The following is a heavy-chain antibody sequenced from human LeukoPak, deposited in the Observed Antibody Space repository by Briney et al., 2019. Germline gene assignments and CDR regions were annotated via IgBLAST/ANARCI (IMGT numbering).Heavy chain of an antibody. CDR1: GFTFSSYA. J-gene: IGHJ5*02. Sequence: GGSLRLSCAASGFTFSSYAMSWVRQAPGKGLEWVPTISGSGGGTYYAESVKGRFTISRDNSKNMLYLQMNSLRAEDTAVYYCAKGLVVVVPAAWGQGTLVTVSS. CDR3: AKGLVVVVPAA. D-gene: IGHD2-2*01. CDR2: ISGSGGGT. V-gene: IGHV3-23*01.